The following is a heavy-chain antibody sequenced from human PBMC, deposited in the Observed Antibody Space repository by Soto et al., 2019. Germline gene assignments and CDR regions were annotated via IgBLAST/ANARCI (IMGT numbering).Heavy chain of an antibody. D-gene: IGHD6-19*01. CDR1: GFTFSSYA. J-gene: IGHJ4*02. V-gene: IGHV3-23*01. CDR3: GKERGGSAWFVSNY. Sequence: DVQLLESGGGLVQPGGSVRLSCAASGFTFSSYAMSWVRQAPGKGLEWVSAISGNGAETSYADSVRGRFTISRDNSKDTLFLHMNSLRAVDQAVYYCGKERGGSAWFVSNYWGLGVLVTVSS. CDR2: ISGNGAET.